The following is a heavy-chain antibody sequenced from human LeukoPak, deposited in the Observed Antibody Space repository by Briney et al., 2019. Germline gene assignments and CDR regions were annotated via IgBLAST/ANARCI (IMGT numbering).Heavy chain of an antibody. CDR1: GFTFSSYA. J-gene: IGHJ5*02. V-gene: IGHV3-48*01. D-gene: IGHD3-10*01. Sequence: GGSLRLSCAASGFTFSSYAMSWVRQAPGKGLEWVSYISSSSSTIYYADSVKGRFTISRDNAKSSLYLQMNSLRAEDTAVYYCAVYGSYDWFDPWGQGTLVTVSS. CDR2: ISSSSSTI. CDR3: AVYGSYDWFDP.